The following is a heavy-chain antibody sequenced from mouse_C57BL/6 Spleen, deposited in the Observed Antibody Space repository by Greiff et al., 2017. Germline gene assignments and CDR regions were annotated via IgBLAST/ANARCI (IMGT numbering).Heavy chain of an antibody. J-gene: IGHJ2*01. CDR1: GFTFSDYG. Sequence: EVKLMESGGGLVKPGGSLKLSCAASGFTFSDYGMHWVRQAPEKGLEWVAYISSGSSTIYYADTVTGRFTISRDNAKNTLFLQRTSRRSEDTAMYYCASREYYPSCDYWGQGTTLTVSS. CDR2: ISSGSSTI. CDR3: ASREYYPSCDY. V-gene: IGHV5-17*01. D-gene: IGHD1-1*01.